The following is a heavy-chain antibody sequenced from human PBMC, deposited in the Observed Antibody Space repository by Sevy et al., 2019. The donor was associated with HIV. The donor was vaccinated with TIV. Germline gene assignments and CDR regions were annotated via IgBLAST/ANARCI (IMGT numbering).Heavy chain of an antibody. J-gene: IGHJ6*02. CDR3: ARDSNYYDRRYYGMDV. CDR1: GYTFTSYG. CDR2: ISAYNGNT. V-gene: IGHV1-18*01. D-gene: IGHD3-22*01. Sequence: ASVKVSCKASGYTFTSYGINWVRQAPGQGLEWMGWISAYNGNTNYAQKLQGRVTMTTDTSTSTAYMELRSLRSDDTAVYYCARDSNYYDRRYYGMDVWGQGTTVTVSS.